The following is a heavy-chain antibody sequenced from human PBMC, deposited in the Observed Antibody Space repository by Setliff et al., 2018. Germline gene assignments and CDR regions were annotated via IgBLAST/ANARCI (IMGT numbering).Heavy chain of an antibody. CDR1: GFTFSNNA. J-gene: IGHJ4*02. CDR2: ISGGADKT. D-gene: IGHD2-8*02. V-gene: IGHV3-23*01. Sequence: GGSLRLSCVASGFTFSNNAMSWVRQAPGKRLEWVSSISGGADKTYYADSVKGRFTISRDNSKNILYLQMNSLRPEDTAVYYCARFAKSGVHCWNDYWGQGTRVTVSS. CDR3: ARFAKSGVHCWNDY.